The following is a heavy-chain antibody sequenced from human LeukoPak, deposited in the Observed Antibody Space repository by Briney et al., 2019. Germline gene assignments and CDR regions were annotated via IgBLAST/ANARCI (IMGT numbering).Heavy chain of an antibody. CDR1: GYKFLTNW. J-gene: IGHJ4*02. D-gene: IGHD3-10*01. CDR2: FYTDDSDT. Sequence: GESLKISCKDSGYKFLTNWIGWVRQRPGKGLEWVGIFYTDDSDTRYSPAFQGQVTISADKSIRTAYLQWSSLKASDTAIYFCARLTGSGAHIEYFDYWGQGTLVTVSS. CDR3: ARLTGSGAHIEYFDY. V-gene: IGHV5-51*01.